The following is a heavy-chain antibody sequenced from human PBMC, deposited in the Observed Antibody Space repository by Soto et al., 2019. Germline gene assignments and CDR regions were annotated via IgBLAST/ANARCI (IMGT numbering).Heavy chain of an antibody. Sequence: QVQLVQSGAEVKKPGSSVKVSCKASGGTFSSYAISWVRQAPGQGLEWMGGIIPISGTANYAQKFQGRVTITAEESTSKVYMELSSLGSEDNAVYYCAREGGSGSYRYYGMDVWGQGTTVTVSS. CDR1: GGTFSSYA. CDR3: AREGGSGSYRYYGMDV. J-gene: IGHJ6*02. V-gene: IGHV1-69*12. CDR2: IIPISGTA. D-gene: IGHD3-10*01.